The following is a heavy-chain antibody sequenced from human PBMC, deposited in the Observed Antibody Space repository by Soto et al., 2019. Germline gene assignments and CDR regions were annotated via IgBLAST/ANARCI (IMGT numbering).Heavy chain of an antibody. CDR3: ARDQAYCGGDCYPNYYYYGMDV. J-gene: IGHJ6*02. Sequence: GGSLRLSCAASGFTFSSYSMNWVRQAPGKGLEWVSYISSSSRTIYYAASVKGRFTISRDNAKNSLYLQMNSLRDEDTAVYYCARDQAYCGGDCYPNYYYYGMDVWGQGTTVTVSS. D-gene: IGHD2-21*02. V-gene: IGHV3-48*02. CDR1: GFTFSSYS. CDR2: ISSSSRTI.